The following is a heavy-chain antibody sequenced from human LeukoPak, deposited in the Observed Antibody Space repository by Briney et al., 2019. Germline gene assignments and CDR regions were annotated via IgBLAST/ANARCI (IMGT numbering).Heavy chain of an antibody. D-gene: IGHD2-8*02. V-gene: IGHV3-30-3*01. J-gene: IGHJ6*02. CDR2: ISYDGSNK. Sequence: GRSLRLSCAPSGFTFSSYAMHWVRQAPGKGLEWVAVISYDGSNKYYADSVKGRFTISRDNSKNTLYLQMNSLRAEDTAVYYCARELYWYNGMDVWGQGTTVTVSS. CDR3: ARELYWYNGMDV. CDR1: GFTFSSYA.